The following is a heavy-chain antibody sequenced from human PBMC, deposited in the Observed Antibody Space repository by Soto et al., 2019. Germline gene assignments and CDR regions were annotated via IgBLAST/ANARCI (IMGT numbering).Heavy chain of an antibody. V-gene: IGHV3-74*03. CDR1: GLSFSNTW. J-gene: IGHJ6*04. CDR3: ARISITGKPPYNAMDV. Sequence: GGSLRLSCTASGLSFSNTWMHWVRQAPGKGLVWVSHINSDGSTTTYADSVKGRFTIFRDSAKKSLFLQMNSLRAEDTAVYYCARISITGKPPYNAMDVWGKGT. D-gene: IGHD1-20*01. CDR2: INSDGSTT.